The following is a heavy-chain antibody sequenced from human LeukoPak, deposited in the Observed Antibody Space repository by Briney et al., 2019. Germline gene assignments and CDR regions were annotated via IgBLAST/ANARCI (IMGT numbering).Heavy chain of an antibody. Sequence: GGSLRLSCAASGFTFSSYGMHWVRQAPGKGLEWVAFIRYDGSNKYYADSVKGRFTISRDNSKNTLYLQMNSLRAEDTAVYYCAKSEYCSGGSCYSYYYYYGMDVWGRGTTVTVSS. CDR3: AKSEYCSGGSCYSYYYYYGMDV. D-gene: IGHD2-15*01. CDR2: IRYDGSNK. J-gene: IGHJ6*02. CDR1: GFTFSSYG. V-gene: IGHV3-30*02.